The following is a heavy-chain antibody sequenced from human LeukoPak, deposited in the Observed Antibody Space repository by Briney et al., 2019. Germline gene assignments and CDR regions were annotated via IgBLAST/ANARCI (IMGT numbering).Heavy chain of an antibody. Sequence: GASVKVSCKASGYTFTGYYMHWVRQAPGQGREWMGRINPNSCGTNYAQKFPGRVTMTRDTSISTAYMELSRLRSDDTAVYYCARDSIHYDFWSGLDYWGQGTLVTVSS. D-gene: IGHD3-3*01. CDR2: INPNSCGT. J-gene: IGHJ4*02. V-gene: IGHV1-2*02. CDR3: ARDSIHYDFWSGLDY. CDR1: GYTFTGYY.